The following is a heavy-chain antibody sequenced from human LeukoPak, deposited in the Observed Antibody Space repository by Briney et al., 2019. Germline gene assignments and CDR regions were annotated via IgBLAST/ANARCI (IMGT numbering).Heavy chain of an antibody. CDR1: GGSISSGSYY. CDR3: ASRLRWPSYFDY. CDR2: GTT. D-gene: IGHD4-23*01. V-gene: IGHV4-39*01. J-gene: IGHJ4*02. Sequence: PSETLSLTCSVSGGSISSGSYYWGWVRQPPGKGLEWIGSGTTYYNPSLQSRVTISVDTSRNQFSLKLSSVTAADTAVYYCASRLRWPSYFDYWGQGTPVTVSS.